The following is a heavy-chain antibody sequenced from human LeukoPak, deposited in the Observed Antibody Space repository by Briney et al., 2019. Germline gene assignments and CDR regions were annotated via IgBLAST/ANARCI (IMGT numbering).Heavy chain of an antibody. Sequence: SETLSLTCTVSGGSISSYYWSWIRQPPGKGLEWIGYIYYSGSTNYNPSLKSRVTISVDTSKNQFSLKLSSVTAADTAVYYCARDSGIAAAGDYYYYYGMDVWGQGTTVTVSS. V-gene: IGHV4-59*01. CDR1: GGSISSYY. D-gene: IGHD6-13*01. J-gene: IGHJ6*02. CDR3: ARDSGIAAAGDYYYYYGMDV. CDR2: IYYSGST.